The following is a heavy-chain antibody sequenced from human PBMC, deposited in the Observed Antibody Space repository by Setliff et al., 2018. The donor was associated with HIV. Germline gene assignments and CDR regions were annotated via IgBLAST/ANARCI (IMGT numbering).Heavy chain of an antibody. CDR3: AREEKLSAVAGTMYYYYAMDV. V-gene: IGHV4-61*02. CDR2: IYSSGNT. CDR1: GGSISRGSYY. D-gene: IGHD6-19*01. J-gene: IGHJ6*02. Sequence: SETLSLTCTVSGGSISRGSYYWSWIRQPAGKGLEWIGRIYSSGNTNYSPSLESRVTISVDTSKNQFSLKLSSVTAADTAVYYCAREEKLSAVAGTMYYYYAMDVWGQGTTVTVSS.